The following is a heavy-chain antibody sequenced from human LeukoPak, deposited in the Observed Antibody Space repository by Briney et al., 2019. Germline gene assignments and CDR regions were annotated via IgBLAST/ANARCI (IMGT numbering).Heavy chain of an antibody. V-gene: IGHV3-74*01. Sequence: GGSLRLSCATSGFTFSNYWVHWVRQTPGEGLVWVSRITNDGTTTNYADSVKGRFTISRDNAKNTLYLQMNSLRTEDTAVYYCTRDWYHYALDWGQGALVTVSS. CDR1: GFTFSNYW. CDR3: TRDWYHYALD. J-gene: IGHJ4*02. CDR2: ITNDGTTT. D-gene: IGHD3-10*01.